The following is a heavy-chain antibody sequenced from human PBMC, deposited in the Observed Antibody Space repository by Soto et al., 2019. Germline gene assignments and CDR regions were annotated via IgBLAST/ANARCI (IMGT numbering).Heavy chain of an antibody. Sequence: SETLCLTCAVSGGSISSGGYSWSWTRQPPGKGLEWIGYIYHSGSTYYNPSLKSRVTISVDRSKNQFSLKLSSVTAADTPVYYCARVPDVWGQGTTVTV. CDR3: ARVPDV. V-gene: IGHV4-30-2*01. CDR1: GGSISSGGYS. J-gene: IGHJ6*02. CDR2: IYHSGST.